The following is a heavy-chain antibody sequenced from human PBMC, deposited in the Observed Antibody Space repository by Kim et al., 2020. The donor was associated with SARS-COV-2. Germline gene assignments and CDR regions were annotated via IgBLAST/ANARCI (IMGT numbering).Heavy chain of an antibody. J-gene: IGHJ4*02. Sequence: PSLKSRVTISVDASKNQFSLKLSSVTAEDTAVYYCARHTIGIFGVVHQIDYWGQGTLVTVSS. V-gene: IGHV4-31*02. D-gene: IGHD3-3*01. CDR3: ARHTIGIFGVVHQIDY.